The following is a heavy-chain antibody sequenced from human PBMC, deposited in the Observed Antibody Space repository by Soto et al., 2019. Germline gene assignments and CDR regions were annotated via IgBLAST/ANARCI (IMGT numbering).Heavy chain of an antibody. CDR1: GFTFSSYA. Sequence: EVELLESGGGLVQPGGSLRLSCAASGFTFSSYAMSWVRRAPGKGLELVSGISGSGRITKYADSVKGRFIISRDNFKNTLFLQTNSLRAEDTPVYYCAKDVHYDIVTGIEFVHHLAQGTLVTVS. J-gene: IGHJ1*01. V-gene: IGHV3-23*01. CDR3: AKDVHYDIVTGIEFVHH. D-gene: IGHD3-9*01. CDR2: ISGSGRIT.